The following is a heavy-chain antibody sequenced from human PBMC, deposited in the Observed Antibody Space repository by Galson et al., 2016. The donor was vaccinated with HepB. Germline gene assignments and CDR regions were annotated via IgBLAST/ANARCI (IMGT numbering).Heavy chain of an antibody. CDR1: GLTVSSNY. V-gene: IGHV3-53*01. CDR3: GTESYLKGHSIVVAAPSQT. CDR2: IYSGGGT. D-gene: IGHD2-15*01. J-gene: IGHJ5*02. Sequence: SLRLSCAASGLTVSSNYMSWVRQAPGKGLEWVSVIYSGGGTYYADSVQGRFTISRDNSKNTAFLEMNSLRAEDTAVYYCGTESYLKGHSIVVAAPSQTWGRGTLVTVSS.